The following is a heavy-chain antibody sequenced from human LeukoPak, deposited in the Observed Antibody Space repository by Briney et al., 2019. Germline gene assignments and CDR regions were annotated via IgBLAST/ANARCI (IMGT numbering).Heavy chain of an antibody. CDR1: GGSISSSNW. D-gene: IGHD2-15*01. CDR3: ARDAPGCSGGSCYFDY. CDR2: IYHSGST. V-gene: IGHV4-4*02. J-gene: IGHJ4*02. Sequence: SETLSLTCAVSGGSISSSNWWSWVRQPPGKGLEWIGEIYHSGSTNYNPSLKSRVTISVDTSKNQFSLKLSSVTAADTAVYYCARDAPGCSGGSCYFDYWGQGTLVTVSS.